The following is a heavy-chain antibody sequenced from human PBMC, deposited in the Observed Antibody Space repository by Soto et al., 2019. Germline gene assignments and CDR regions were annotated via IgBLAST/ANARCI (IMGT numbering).Heavy chain of an antibody. CDR3: ARQNPAQGYYYGMDV. V-gene: IGHV4-34*01. J-gene: IGHJ6*02. CDR1: GGSFSGYY. CDR2: INHSGST. Sequence: PSETLSLTCAVYGGSFSGYYWTWIRQPPGTGLEWIGEINHSGSTNYNPSLKSRVTISVDTSKNQFSLKLSSVTAADTAVYYCARQNPAQGYYYGMDVWGQGTTVTVSS.